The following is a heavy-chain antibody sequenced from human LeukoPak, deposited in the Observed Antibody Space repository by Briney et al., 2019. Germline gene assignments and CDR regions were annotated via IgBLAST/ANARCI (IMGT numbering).Heavy chain of an antibody. CDR2: INPNSGGT. CDR3: ARDSGSYYPGGEYYFDY. Sequence: ASVKVSCKASGYTFTGYYMHWVRQAPGQGLEWMGWINPNSGGTNYAQKFQGRVTMTRDTSISTAYMELSRLRSDDTAVYYCARDSGSYYPGGEYYFDYWGQGTLVTVSS. V-gene: IGHV1-2*02. CDR1: GYTFTGYY. J-gene: IGHJ4*02. D-gene: IGHD1-26*01.